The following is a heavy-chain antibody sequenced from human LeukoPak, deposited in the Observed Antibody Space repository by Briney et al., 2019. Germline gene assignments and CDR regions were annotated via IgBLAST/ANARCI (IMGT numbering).Heavy chain of an antibody. Sequence: SETLSVTRTVSGGSICSYYGSWIRQPPGKGLEWIGYIYYSGSTNYNPSLKSRVTISVDTSKNQFSLKLSSVTAADTAVYYCARLKPRYYGGVIAREYYFYYWGQPSLVGVSS. CDR1: GGSICSYY. V-gene: IGHV4-59*08. J-gene: IGHJ4*02. CDR2: IYYSGST. CDR3: ARLKPRYYGGVIAREYYFYY. D-gene: IGHD3-16*01.